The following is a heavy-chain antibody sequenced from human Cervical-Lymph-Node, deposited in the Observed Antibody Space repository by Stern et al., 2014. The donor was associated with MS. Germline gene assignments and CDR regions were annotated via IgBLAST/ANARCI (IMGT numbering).Heavy chain of an antibody. D-gene: IGHD2/OR15-2a*01. V-gene: IGHV5-51*03. J-gene: IGHJ6*02. CDR3: ARQGVYHYYGLDV. CDR2: IYPGDSQT. Sequence: EVQLVESGAEMKKPGESLKISCQGSGYGFATYWVAWVRQRPGKGLEWMGIIYPGDSQTRYSPSFQGQVVISADKTLNTAHLQWSSLKASDSATYFCARQGVYHYYGLDVWGQGTTVTVSS. CDR1: GYGFATYW.